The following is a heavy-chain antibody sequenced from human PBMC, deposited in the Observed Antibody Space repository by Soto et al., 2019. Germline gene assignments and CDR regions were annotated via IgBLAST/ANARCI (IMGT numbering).Heavy chain of an antibody. CDR1: GYTFTSYV. V-gene: IGHV1-18*01. J-gene: IGHJ6*02. CDR2: ISAYNGNT. Sequence: GASVKVSCKASGYTFTSYVISWVRHAPGQGLEWMGWISAYNGNTNYAQKLQGRVTMTTDTSTSTAYMELRSLRSDDTAVYYCARRPGYGSGSRYYYGMDVWGQGTTVTVSS. CDR3: ARRPGYGSGSRYYYGMDV. D-gene: IGHD3-10*01.